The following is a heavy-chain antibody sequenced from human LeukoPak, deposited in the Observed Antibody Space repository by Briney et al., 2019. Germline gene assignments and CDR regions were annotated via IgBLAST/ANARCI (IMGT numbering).Heavy chain of an antibody. CDR2: IRNDGYNE. CDR1: DFTFSNYG. V-gene: IGHV3-30*02. J-gene: IGHJ4*02. D-gene: IGHD1-26*01. Sequence: GGSLRLSCAASDFTFSNYGMHWVRQAPGKGLEWVAFIRNDGYNEYYTDSAKGRFTISRDNSKNTLYLQMNSLRAEDTAVYYCAKDGGAEDWGQGTLVTVSS. CDR3: AKDGGAED.